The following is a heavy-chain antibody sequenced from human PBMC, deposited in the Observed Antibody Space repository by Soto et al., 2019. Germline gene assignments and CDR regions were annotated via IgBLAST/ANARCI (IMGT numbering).Heavy chain of an antibody. Sequence: QVQLVRSGAEVKKPGASVKVSCKASGYTFTNYGISWVRQAPGQGPEWMGWISGFNGNTKYARKVQGRVTLTTDTSATTAYMELRGLRSDDTAVYYCARGGSSWSAEYYEHWGQGTLVTVSS. J-gene: IGHJ1*01. CDR1: GYTFTNYG. CDR2: ISGFNGNT. CDR3: ARGGSSWSAEYYEH. D-gene: IGHD6-13*01. V-gene: IGHV1-18*04.